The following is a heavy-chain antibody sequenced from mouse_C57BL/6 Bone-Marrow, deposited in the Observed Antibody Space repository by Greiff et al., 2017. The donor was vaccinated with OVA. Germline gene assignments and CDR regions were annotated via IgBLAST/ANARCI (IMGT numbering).Heavy chain of an antibody. V-gene: IGHV14-3*01. CDR2: IDPANDNT. J-gene: IGHJ4*01. Sequence: EVQLQESVAELVRPGASVKLSCTASGFNIKNTYMHWVKQRPEQGLEWIGRIDPANDNTKYAPKFQGKATMTADTSSNTAYLQLSSLSSEDTSVYCFARGNFCSSFYAMDYWGQGTSVTVSS. D-gene: IGHD1-1*01. CDR3: ARGNFCSSFYAMDY. CDR1: GFNIKNTY.